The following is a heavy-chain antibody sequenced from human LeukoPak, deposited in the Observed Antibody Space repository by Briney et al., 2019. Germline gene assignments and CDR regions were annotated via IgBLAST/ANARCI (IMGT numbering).Heavy chain of an antibody. V-gene: IGHV3-15*01. Sequence: PGGSLRLSCAASGFTVGDAWMTWVRQGPGKGLEWVGRIKSKIDGGTTGYAAPVRGRFIISRDESKGILYLQMNSLKTEDTGVYYCTADSVPDYGDSKGDALDVWGQGTMVTVSS. CDR3: TADSVPDYGDSKGDALDV. CDR1: GFTVGDAW. CDR2: IKSKIDGGTT. D-gene: IGHD4-17*01. J-gene: IGHJ3*01.